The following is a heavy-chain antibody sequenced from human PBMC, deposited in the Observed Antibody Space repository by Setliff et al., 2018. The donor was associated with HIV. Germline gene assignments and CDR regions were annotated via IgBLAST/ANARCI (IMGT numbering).Heavy chain of an antibody. V-gene: IGHV3-30*02. D-gene: IGHD5-12*01. CDR3: AKVGREYNGYDLTFDS. J-gene: IGHJ4*02. CDR1: GFTFSSYV. CDR2: TWYAGRTT. Sequence: PGGSLRLSCAASGFTFSSYVMHWVRQSPGKGLEWVALTWYAGRTTYYADSVKGRFTISRDNSKNTLNLQMNPLRAEDTAMYYCAKVGREYNGYDLTFDSWGQGTLVTVSS.